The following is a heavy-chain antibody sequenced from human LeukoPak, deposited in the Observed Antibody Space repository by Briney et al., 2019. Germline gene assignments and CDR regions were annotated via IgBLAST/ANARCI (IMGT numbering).Heavy chain of an antibody. Sequence: SETLSLTCSVSGGSISGYHWSWVRQPPGKGLQYIASIHYSGSANYNPSLRSRVTISVDTSKNQFSLNLISVTAADTAISYCARWNNGGDYWGQGTLVTVSS. J-gene: IGHJ4*02. V-gene: IGHV4-59*01. CDR1: GGSISGYH. CDR2: IHYSGSA. CDR3: ARWNNGGDY. D-gene: IGHD1/OR15-1a*01.